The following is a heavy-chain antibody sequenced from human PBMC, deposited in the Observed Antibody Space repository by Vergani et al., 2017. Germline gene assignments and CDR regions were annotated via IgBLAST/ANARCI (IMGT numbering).Heavy chain of an antibody. CDR2: IYYRGST. Sequence: QVQLQESGPGLVKPSETLSLTCTVPGGSISSYYWSWIRQPPGKGLEWIGYIYYRGSTNYNPSLKSRVTISVDTSKNQFSLKLSSVTSAETAVYYCARESGSYYYDSSGYYTDDAFDIWGQGTMVTVSS. D-gene: IGHD3-22*01. CDR3: ARESGSYYYDSSGYYTDDAFDI. CDR1: GGSISSYY. J-gene: IGHJ3*02. V-gene: IGHV4-59*01.